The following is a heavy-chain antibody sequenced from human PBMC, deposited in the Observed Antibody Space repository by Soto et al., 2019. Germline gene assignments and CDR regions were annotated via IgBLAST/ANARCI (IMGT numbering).Heavy chain of an antibody. CDR1: GGSFSNYY. CDR3: ARVPEAQSSVPHYYYYGMDV. CDR2: ITHSGST. J-gene: IGHJ6*02. V-gene: IGHV4-34*01. D-gene: IGHD6-25*01. Sequence: SETLSLTCAVYGGSFSNYYWSWIRQPPEKGLEWIGEITHSGSTNYKPSLNSRVTISVDTSKNQFSLKLSSVTAADTAVYYCARVPEAQSSVPHYYYYGMDVWGQGNPVTVSS.